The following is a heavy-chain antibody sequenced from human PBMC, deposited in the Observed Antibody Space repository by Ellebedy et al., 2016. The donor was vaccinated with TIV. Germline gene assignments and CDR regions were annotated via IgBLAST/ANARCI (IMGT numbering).Heavy chain of an antibody. CDR1: GGSISSSSYY. V-gene: IGHV4-61*02. CDR3: ARDRIVVVTAGDFYGMDV. Sequence: SETLSLTCTVSGGSISSSSYYWSWIRQPAGKGLEWIGRIYTSGSTNYNPSLKSRVTMSVDTSKNQFSLKLSSVTAADTAVYYCARDRIVVVTAGDFYGMDVWGQGTTVTVSS. CDR2: IYTSGST. D-gene: IGHD2-21*02. J-gene: IGHJ6*02.